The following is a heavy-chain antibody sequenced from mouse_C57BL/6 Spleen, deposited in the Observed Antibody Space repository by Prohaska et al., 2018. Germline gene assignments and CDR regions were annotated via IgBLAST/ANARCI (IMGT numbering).Heavy chain of an antibody. CDR1: GYTFTSYW. D-gene: IGHD2-5*01. Sequence: SVKMSCKASGYTFTSYWITWVKQRPGQGLEWIGDIYPGSGSTNYNEKFKSKATVTVDTSSSTAYMQLNSLTSEDSAVYYCAREYYSNYYYYAMDYWGQGTSVTVSS. J-gene: IGHJ4*01. V-gene: IGHV1-55*01. CDR2: IYPGSGST. CDR3: AREYYSNYYYYAMDY.